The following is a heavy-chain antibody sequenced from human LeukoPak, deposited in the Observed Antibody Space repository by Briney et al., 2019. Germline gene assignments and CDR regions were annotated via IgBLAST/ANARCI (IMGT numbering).Heavy chain of an antibody. CDR3: ARLGYSGYDPLGYYHYGMDV. D-gene: IGHD5-12*01. V-gene: IGHV4-39*01. Sequence: SETLSLTCTVSGGSISSSSYYWGWIRQPPGKGLEWIGSIYYSGSTYYNPSLKSRVTISVDTSKNQFSLKLSSVTAADTAVYYCARLGYSGYDPLGYYHYGMDVWGQGTTVTVSS. J-gene: IGHJ6*02. CDR1: GGSISSSSYY. CDR2: IYYSGST.